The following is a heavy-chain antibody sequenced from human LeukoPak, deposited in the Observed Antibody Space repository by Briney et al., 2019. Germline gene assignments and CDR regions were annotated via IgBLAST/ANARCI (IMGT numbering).Heavy chain of an antibody. CDR3: AETNTQDWFDP. Sequence: SETLSLTCRVSGGSISITSYYWGWIRQPPGKGLEWITSIYHSGETFYNPSLESRVAISVDTSNNEVFLDLYSVTAADTAMYYCAETNTQDWFDPWGRGTLVTVSS. D-gene: IGHD2-8*01. V-gene: IGHV4-39*07. CDR2: IYHSGET. J-gene: IGHJ5*02. CDR1: GGSISITSYY.